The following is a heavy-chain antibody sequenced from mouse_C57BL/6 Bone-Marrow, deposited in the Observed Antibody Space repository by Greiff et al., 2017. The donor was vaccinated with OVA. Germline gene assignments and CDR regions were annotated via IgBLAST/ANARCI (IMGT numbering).Heavy chain of an antibody. CDR1: GYTFTSYW. Sequence: QVQLQQPGAELVKPGASVKLSCKASGYTFTSYWMQWVKQRPGQGLEWIGEIDPSDSYTNYNQKFKGKATLTVDTSSSTAYMQLSSLTSEDSAVDYCARIPAQATYWGQGTLVTVSA. CDR3: ARIPAQATY. D-gene: IGHD3-2*02. V-gene: IGHV1-50*01. CDR2: IDPSDSYT. J-gene: IGHJ3*01.